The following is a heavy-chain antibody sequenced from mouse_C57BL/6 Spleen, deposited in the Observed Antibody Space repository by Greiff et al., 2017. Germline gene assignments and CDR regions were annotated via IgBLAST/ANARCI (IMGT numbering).Heavy chain of an antibody. J-gene: IGHJ4*01. CDR3: AYARSYAMDY. CDR2: IDPSDSYT. CDR1: GYTFTSYW. Sequence: QVQLQQPGAELVKPGASVKLSCKASGYTFTSYWMQWVKQRPGQGLEWIGEIDPSDSYTNYNQKFTGKATLTVDTSSSTAYMQLSSLTSEDSAVYYCAYARSYAMDYWGQGTSVTVSS. V-gene: IGHV1-50*01. D-gene: IGHD2-12*01.